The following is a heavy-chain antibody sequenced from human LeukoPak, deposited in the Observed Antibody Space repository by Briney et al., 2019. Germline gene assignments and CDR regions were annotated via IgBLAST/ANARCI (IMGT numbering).Heavy chain of an antibody. CDR1: GFTFSTYW. CDR3: ARPPHAYGFDL. Sequence: QTGGSLRLSCAASGFTFSTYWMHWIRQVPGKRLVWVSHTNPDGSNIGYADSVKGRFTISRDKNTLYLLMNSLRAEDTAVYYCARPPHAYGFDLWGQGTMVTVSS. J-gene: IGHJ3*01. CDR2: TNPDGSNI. V-gene: IGHV3-74*01.